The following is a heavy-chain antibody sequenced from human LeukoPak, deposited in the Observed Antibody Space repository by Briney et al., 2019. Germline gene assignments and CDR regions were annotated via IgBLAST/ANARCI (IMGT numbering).Heavy chain of an antibody. D-gene: IGHD5-18*01. J-gene: IGHJ6*03. CDR1: GGSISSGSYY. CDR3: ARAAAMAYYYYYMDV. Sequence: SETLSLTCTVSGGSISSGSYYWSWIRQPAGKGLEWIGRIYTSGSTNYNPSLKSRVTISVDTSKNQFSLKLSSVTAADTAVYYCARAAAMAYYYYYMDVWGKGTTVTVSS. V-gene: IGHV4-61*02. CDR2: IYTSGST.